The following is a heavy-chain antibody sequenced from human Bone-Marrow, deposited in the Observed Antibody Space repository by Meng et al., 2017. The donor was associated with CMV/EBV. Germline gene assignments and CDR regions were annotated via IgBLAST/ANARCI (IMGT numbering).Heavy chain of an antibody. V-gene: IGHV1-69*02. CDR3: ASLAAAGTLDAFDI. Sequence: SVKVSCKASGFTFSGYYIHWVRQAPGQGLEWMGRIIPILGIANYAQKFQGRVTITADKSTSTAYMELSSLRSEDTAVYYCASLAAAGTLDAFDIWGQGTMVT. D-gene: IGHD6-13*01. CDR1: GFTFSGYY. CDR2: IIPILGIA. J-gene: IGHJ3*02.